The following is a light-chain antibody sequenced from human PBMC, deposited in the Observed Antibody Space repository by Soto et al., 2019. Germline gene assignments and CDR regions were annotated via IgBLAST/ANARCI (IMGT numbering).Light chain of an antibody. V-gene: IGKV3-20*01. J-gene: IGKJ5*01. CDR3: QQYGGSPPIT. CDR2: GAS. Sequence: VVTQSPGTLSLSPGERATLSCRASQSVSSTYLAWYQHKPGQAPRLLIYGASTRATGIPDRFSGSGSGTDFSLTISRLEPEDFAVYYCQQYGGSPPITFGQGTRLEIK. CDR1: QSVSSTY.